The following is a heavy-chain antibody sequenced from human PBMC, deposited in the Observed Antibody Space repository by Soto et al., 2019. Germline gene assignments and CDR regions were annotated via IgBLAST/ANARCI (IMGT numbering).Heavy chain of an antibody. CDR3: VREGWSTGRYYFDY. CDR2: IKQDGGEK. J-gene: IGHJ4*02. Sequence: EVQLVESGGGMVQPGGSLRLSCATSGISFSSYWMSWVRQAPGKGLGWVANIKQDGGEKYYVDSVKGRFTISRDNAKKSLYLQMNSLRVEDTAVYYCVREGWSTGRYYFDYWGQGTLVTVSS. V-gene: IGHV3-7*04. CDR1: GISFSSYW. D-gene: IGHD6-19*01.